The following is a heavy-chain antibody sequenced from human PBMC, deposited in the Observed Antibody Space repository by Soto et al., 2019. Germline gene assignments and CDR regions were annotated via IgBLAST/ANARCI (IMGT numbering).Heavy chain of an antibody. CDR2: ISGSGGST. J-gene: IGHJ4*02. V-gene: IGHV3-23*01. Sequence: GGSLRLSCAASGFTFSSYAMSWVRQAPGKGLEWVSAISGSGGSTYYADSVKGRFTISRDNSKNTLYLQMNSLRAEDTAVYYCAKGQEGYSSSWRKVRERDYWGQGTLVTVSS. CDR3: AKGQEGYSSSWRKVRERDY. CDR1: GFTFSSYA. D-gene: IGHD6-13*01.